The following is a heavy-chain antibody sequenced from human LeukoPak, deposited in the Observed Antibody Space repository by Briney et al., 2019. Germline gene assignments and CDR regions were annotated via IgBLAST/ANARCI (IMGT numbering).Heavy chain of an antibody. D-gene: IGHD3-22*01. V-gene: IGHV3-11*04. J-gene: IGHJ6*03. CDR3: AREIHSTGYYYAGGYMDV. Sequence: PGGSLRLSCAASGFNFSDYYMSWVRQAPGRGLEWISFFSSGDTNTKYADSVKGRFTISRDNAKNSLYLQMNSLRAEDTAVYFCAREIHSTGYYYAGGYMDVWGEGTTVTVSS. CDR1: GFNFSDYY. CDR2: FSSGDTNT.